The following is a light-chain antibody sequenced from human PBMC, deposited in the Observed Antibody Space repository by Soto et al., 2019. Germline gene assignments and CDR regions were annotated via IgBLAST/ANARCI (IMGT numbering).Light chain of an antibody. CDR3: CSYAGGSTVV. J-gene: IGLJ2*01. Sequence: QSALTQPASVSGSPGQSITISCTGASSDVENYNLVSWYQQHPGKTPKVVIHEGNKRPSGVSNRFSGSKSGNTASLTISGLQAEDEADYYCCSYAGGSTVVFGGGTKVTVL. V-gene: IGLV2-23*01. CDR2: EGN. CDR1: SSDVENYNL.